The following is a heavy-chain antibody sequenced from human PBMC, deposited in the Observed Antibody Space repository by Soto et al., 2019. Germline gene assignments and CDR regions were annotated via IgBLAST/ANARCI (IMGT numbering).Heavy chain of an antibody. D-gene: IGHD6-13*01. CDR1: GGSISSSNW. CDR2: IYHSGST. Sequence: SETLSLTCAVSGGSISSSNWWSWVRQPPGKGLEWIGEIYHSGSTNYNPSLKSRVTISVDKSKNQFSLKLSSVTAADTAVYYWARMIAAAGRGRRFDYWGQGTLVTVSS. V-gene: IGHV4-4*02. J-gene: IGHJ4*02. CDR3: ARMIAAAGRGRRFDY.